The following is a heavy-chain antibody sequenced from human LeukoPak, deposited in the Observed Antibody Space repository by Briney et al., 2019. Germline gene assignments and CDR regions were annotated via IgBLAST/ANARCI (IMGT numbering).Heavy chain of an antibody. Sequence: PGGSLRLSCAASGFTFSSYGMHWVRQAPGKGLEWVAFIRYDGSNKYYADSVKGRFTISRDNSKNTLYLQMNSLRAEDTAVYYCAKGSRMRLRYFDWARTPLDYWGQGTLVTVSS. CDR2: IRYDGSNK. CDR1: GFTFSSYG. CDR3: AKGSRMRLRYFDWARTPLDY. J-gene: IGHJ4*02. D-gene: IGHD3-9*01. V-gene: IGHV3-30*02.